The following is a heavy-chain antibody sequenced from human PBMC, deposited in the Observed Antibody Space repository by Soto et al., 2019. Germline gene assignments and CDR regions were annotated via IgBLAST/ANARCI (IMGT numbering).Heavy chain of an antibody. CDR1: GFTFSSYS. CDR2: ISSSSTI. Sequence: EVQLVESGGGLVQPGGSLRLSCAASGFTFSSYSMNWVRQAPGKGLEWVSYISSSSTIYYADSVKGRFTISRDNAKNSLYLQMNSLRDEDTAVYYCAREKTTYYYDSSGSYDAFDIWGQGTMVTVSS. CDR3: AREKTTYYYDSSGSYDAFDI. J-gene: IGHJ3*02. V-gene: IGHV3-48*02. D-gene: IGHD3-22*01.